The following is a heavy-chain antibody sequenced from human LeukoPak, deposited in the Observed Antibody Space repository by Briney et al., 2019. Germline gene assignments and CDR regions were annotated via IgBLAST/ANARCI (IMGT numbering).Heavy chain of an antibody. D-gene: IGHD3-3*01. CDR1: GFTFSSYG. CDR3: AKGRRSYYDFWSGYYKGYYFDY. Sequence: GGSLRLSCAASGFTFSSYGMHWVRQAPGKGLEWVAVIWYDGSNKYYADSVKGRFTISRDNSKNTLYLQMNSLRAEDTAVYYCAKGRRSYYDFWSGYYKGYYFDYLGQGTLVTVSS. V-gene: IGHV3-33*06. CDR2: IWYDGSNK. J-gene: IGHJ4*02.